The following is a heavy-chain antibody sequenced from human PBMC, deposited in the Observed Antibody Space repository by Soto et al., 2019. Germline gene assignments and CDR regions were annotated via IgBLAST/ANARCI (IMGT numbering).Heavy chain of an antibody. D-gene: IGHD3-10*01. CDR1: GFTFSDYH. V-gene: IGHV3-11*01. CDR2: IRDRGSNV. Sequence: QVQLVESGGGLVKPGGSLRLSCAASGFTFSDYHMSWIRQAPGKGLEWISYIRDRGSNVYHAPSVEGRLTSSRDNAKNSLYLQMNSRRAEDTAVYYCARDAGVGGAFDIWGQGTMVTVSS. J-gene: IGHJ3*02. CDR3: ARDAGVGGAFDI.